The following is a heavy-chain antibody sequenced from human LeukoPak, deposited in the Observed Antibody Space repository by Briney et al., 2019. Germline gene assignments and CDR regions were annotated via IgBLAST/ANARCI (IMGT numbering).Heavy chain of an antibody. D-gene: IGHD3-16*01. CDR1: GGTFSSYA. J-gene: IGHJ5*02. CDR3: APIDVDYVWGVTDP. V-gene: IGHV1-69*13. CDR2: IIPIFGTA. Sequence: ASVKVSCKASGGTFSSYAISWVRQAPGQGLEWMGGIIPIFGTANYAQKFQGRVTITADESTSTAYMELSSLRSEDTAVYYCAPIDVDYVWGVTDPWGQGTLVTVSS.